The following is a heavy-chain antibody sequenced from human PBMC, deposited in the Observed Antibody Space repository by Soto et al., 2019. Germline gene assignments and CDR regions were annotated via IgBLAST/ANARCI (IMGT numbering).Heavy chain of an antibody. CDR1: GYTFTSYG. Sequence: ASVKISCKASGYTFTSYGISWVRQAPGQGLEWMGWISAYNGNTNYAQKLQGRVTMTTDTSTRTDYMELRSLRSDDTAVYYCARDVDRVATRRRNWFDPWGQGTLVTVSS. V-gene: IGHV1-18*04. D-gene: IGHD5-12*01. CDR3: ARDVDRVATRRRNWFDP. CDR2: ISAYNGNT. J-gene: IGHJ5*02.